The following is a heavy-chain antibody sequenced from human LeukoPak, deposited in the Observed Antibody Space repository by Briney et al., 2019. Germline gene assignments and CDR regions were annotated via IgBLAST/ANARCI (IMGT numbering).Heavy chain of an antibody. CDR1: GFPFRSYV. CDR2: LNPTAHMI. Sequence: GGSLRLSCGASGFPFRSYVMSGVRQAPGKGLESIASLNPTAHMIFYPPFVKARFTISRHNAKNSLSLQMNALRDEDTAIYYCARDHDWAFDLWGQGTLVTVSS. J-gene: IGHJ4*02. V-gene: IGHV3-48*02. D-gene: IGHD3-9*01. CDR3: ARDHDWAFDL.